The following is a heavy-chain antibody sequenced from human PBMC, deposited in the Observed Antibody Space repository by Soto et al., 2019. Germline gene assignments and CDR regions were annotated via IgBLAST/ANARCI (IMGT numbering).Heavy chain of an antibody. CDR1: GGTFSSYA. J-gene: IGHJ6*02. D-gene: IGHD2-2*01. CDR3: ARYCSSTSCYDYEVPYYYGMDV. Sequence: ASVKVSCKASGGTFSSYAISWVRQAPGQGLEWMGGIIPIFDTANYAQKFQGRVTITADESTSTAYMELSSLRSEDTAVYYCARYCSSTSCYDYEVPYYYGMDVWGQGTTVTVSS. CDR2: IIPIFDTA. V-gene: IGHV1-69*13.